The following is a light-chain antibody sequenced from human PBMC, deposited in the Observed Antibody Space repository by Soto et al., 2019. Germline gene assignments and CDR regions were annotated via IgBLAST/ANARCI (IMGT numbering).Light chain of an antibody. CDR3: SSYAGSHNFGV. J-gene: IGLJ1*01. V-gene: IGLV2-8*01. CDR2: EVS. Sequence: QSVLTQPPSASGSPGQSVTISCTGTSSDVGGYNYVSWYQQHPGKAPKLMIYEVSKRPSGVPDRFSGSKSGNTASLTVSGPQAEDEADYYCSSYAGSHNFGVFGTGTKVTDL. CDR1: SSDVGGYNY.